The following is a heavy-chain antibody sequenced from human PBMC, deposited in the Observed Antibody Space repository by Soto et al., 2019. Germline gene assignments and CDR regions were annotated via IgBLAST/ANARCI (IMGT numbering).Heavy chain of an antibody. D-gene: IGHD3-22*01. CDR2: INPNSGGT. Sequence: QVQLVQSGAEVKKPGASVKVSCKASGYTFTGYYMHWVRQAPGQGLEWMGWINPNSGGTNYAQKFQGRVTMTRDTSISTAYMELSRVRADDTAVYYCARDAHDSSGYYNYYYYGMDVWGQGTTVTVSS. CDR3: ARDAHDSSGYYNYYYYGMDV. J-gene: IGHJ6*02. CDR1: GYTFTGYY. V-gene: IGHV1-2*02.